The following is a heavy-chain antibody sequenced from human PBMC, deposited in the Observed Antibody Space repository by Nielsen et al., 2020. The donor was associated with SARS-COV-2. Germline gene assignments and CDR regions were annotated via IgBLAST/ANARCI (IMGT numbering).Heavy chain of an antibody. Sequence: GGSLRLSCAASGFTFSSYGMHWVRQAPGKGLEWVAVIWYDGSNKYYADSVKGRFTISRDNSKNTLYLQMNSLRAEDTAVYYCAKPYSGSYLGYFDYWGQGTLVTVSS. CDR2: IWYDGSNK. CDR3: AKPYSGSYLGYFDY. D-gene: IGHD1-26*01. V-gene: IGHV3-30*02. J-gene: IGHJ4*02. CDR1: GFTFSSYG.